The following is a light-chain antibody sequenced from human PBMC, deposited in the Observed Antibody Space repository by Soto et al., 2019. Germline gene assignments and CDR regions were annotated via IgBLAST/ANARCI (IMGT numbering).Light chain of an antibody. CDR3: QQFNSYPL. CDR2: DAS. J-gene: IGKJ4*01. CDR1: QGISSA. V-gene: IGKV1-13*02. Sequence: AIQLTQSPSSLSASVGDRVTITCRASQGISSALAWYQQKPGKAPKLLIYDASSLESGVPSRFSGSGAGTDFTLTISSLQPEDFATYYCQQFNSYPLFGGGTKVEIK.